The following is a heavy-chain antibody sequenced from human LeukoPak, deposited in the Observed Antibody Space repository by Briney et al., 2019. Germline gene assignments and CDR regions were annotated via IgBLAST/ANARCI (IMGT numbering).Heavy chain of an antibody. V-gene: IGHV4-34*01. D-gene: IGHD6-19*01. CDR1: GGSFSGYY. Sequence: PSETLSLTCAVYGGSFSGYYWSWIRQPPGKGLEWIGEINHSGSTNYNPSLKSRVTISVDTSKNQFSLKLSSVTAADTAVYYCARRYVAGIDYWGQGTLVTVSS. CDR3: ARRYVAGIDY. CDR2: INHSGST. J-gene: IGHJ4*02.